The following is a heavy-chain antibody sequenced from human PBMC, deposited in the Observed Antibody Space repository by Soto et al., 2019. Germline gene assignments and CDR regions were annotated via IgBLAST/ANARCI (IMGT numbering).Heavy chain of an antibody. Sequence: QVQLVESVGGLVKPGGSLRLSCAASGFTFSDYYMSWIRQAPGKGLEWVSYISSSSSYTNYADSVKGRFTISRDNAKNSLYLQMNSLRAEDTAVYYCASPRVRGVILPVDYWGQGTLVTVSS. CDR1: GFTFSDYY. CDR2: ISSSSSYT. J-gene: IGHJ4*02. D-gene: IGHD3-10*01. CDR3: ASPRVRGVILPVDY. V-gene: IGHV3-11*06.